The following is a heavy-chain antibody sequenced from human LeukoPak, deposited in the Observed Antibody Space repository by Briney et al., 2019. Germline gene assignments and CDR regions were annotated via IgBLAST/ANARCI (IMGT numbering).Heavy chain of an antibody. J-gene: IGHJ4*02. V-gene: IGHV5-51*01. CDR3: ARRNRFGYGSYYFDY. CDR2: IYPGDSDT. Sequence: GESLKISCKGPGYSFTSYWIGWVRQMPGKGLEWMGIIYPGDSDTRYSPSFQGQVTISADKSISTAYLQWSSLKASDTAMYYCARRNRFGYGSYYFDYWGQGTLVTVSS. D-gene: IGHD3-10*01. CDR1: GYSFTSYW.